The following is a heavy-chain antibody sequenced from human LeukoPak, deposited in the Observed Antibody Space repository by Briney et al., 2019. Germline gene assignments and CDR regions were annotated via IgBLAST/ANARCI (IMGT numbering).Heavy chain of an antibody. J-gene: IGHJ4*02. CDR1: GFNFSSYE. CDR2: ISSGGRTI. V-gene: IGHV3-48*03. CDR3: ARAGYSSSWLLY. Sequence: GGFLRLSCAASGFNFSSYEMNWVRQAPGKGLEWVSAISSGGRTIYYADSVKGRFTISRDNAKNSLYLQMNSLKAEDTAIYYCARAGYSSSWLLYWGQGTLVTVSS. D-gene: IGHD6-13*01.